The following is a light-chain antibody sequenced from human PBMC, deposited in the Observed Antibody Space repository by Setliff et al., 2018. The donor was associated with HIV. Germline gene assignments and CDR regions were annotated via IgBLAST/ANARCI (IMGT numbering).Light chain of an antibody. CDR2: DVS. CDR3: SSYTYTSSTPLYV. CDR1: SSDVGVYNY. Sequence: SVLTQPASVSGSPGQSITISCTRTSSDVGVYNYVSWYQQHPGKAPKLMISDVSNRPSGVPNRFSGSKSGNTASLTISGLQAEDEADYYCSSYTYTSSTPLYVFGTGTKVTVL. V-gene: IGLV2-14*03. J-gene: IGLJ1*01.